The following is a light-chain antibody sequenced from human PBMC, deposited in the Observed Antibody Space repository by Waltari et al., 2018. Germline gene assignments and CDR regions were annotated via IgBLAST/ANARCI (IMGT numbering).Light chain of an antibody. J-gene: IGKJ1*01. V-gene: IGKV2-30*01. CDR1: QDLVFGDGNTS. CDR3: VQGTGWPWT. CDR2: NVS. Sequence: DVVLTQSPLSLSVTLGQPASISCRSSQDLVFGDGNTSLNWLHQRPGQSPRRLIYNVSKRDSGVPDRFSGTGSGTDFTLKSSRVEAEDVGTYYCVQGTGWPWTFGQGTKVEIK.